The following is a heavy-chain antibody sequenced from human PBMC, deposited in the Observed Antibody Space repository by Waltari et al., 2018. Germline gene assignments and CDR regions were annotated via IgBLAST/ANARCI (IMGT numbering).Heavy chain of an antibody. CDR2: IYHSGST. D-gene: IGHD1-26*01. V-gene: IGHV4-38-2*01. CDR1: GYSISSGYY. CDR3: ARHTLWELLPRHAFDI. J-gene: IGHJ3*02. Sequence: QVQLQESGPGLVKPSETLSLTCAVSGYSISSGYYWGWIRQPPGKGLEGIGSIYHSGSTYYNPSLRSRVTISVDTSKNQFSLKLSSVTAADTAVYYCARHTLWELLPRHAFDIWGQGTMVTVSS.